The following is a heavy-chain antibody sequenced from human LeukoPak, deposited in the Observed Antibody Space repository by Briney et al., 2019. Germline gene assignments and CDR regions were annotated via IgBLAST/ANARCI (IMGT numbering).Heavy chain of an antibody. V-gene: IGHV4-39*01. CDR1: GGSISSSSYY. D-gene: IGHD2-8*02. J-gene: IGHJ5*02. CDR2: IYYSGST. Sequence: SSETLSLTCTVSGGSISSSSYYWGWIRQPPGKGLEWIGSIYYSGSTYYNPSLKSRVTISVDTSKNQFSLKLSSVTAADTAVYYCSGAWSINWFDPWGQGTLVTVSS. CDR3: SGAWSINWFDP.